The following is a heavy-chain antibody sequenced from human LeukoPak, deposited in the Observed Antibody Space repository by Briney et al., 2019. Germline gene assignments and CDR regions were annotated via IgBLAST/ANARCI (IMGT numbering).Heavy chain of an antibody. V-gene: IGHV1-46*01. J-gene: IGHJ5*02. CDR2: INPSGGST. Sequence: GASVKVSCKASGYTFTSYYMHWVRQAPGQGLEWMGIINPSGGSTSYAQKFQGRVTMTRDMSTSTVYMELSSLRSEDTAVYHCARDGSSSGWCDPWGQGTLVTVSS. CDR3: ARDGSSSGWCDP. D-gene: IGHD6-6*01. CDR1: GYTFTSYY.